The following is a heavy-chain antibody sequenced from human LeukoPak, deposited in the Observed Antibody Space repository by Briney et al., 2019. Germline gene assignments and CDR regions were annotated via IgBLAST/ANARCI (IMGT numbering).Heavy chain of an antibody. V-gene: IGHV4-59*01. CDR1: GGSISRYY. CDR2: IHESGST. J-gene: IGHJ4*02. D-gene: IGHD6-13*01. CDR3: ARGAIVAAGNYYFDY. Sequence: PSATLSLTCTVSGGSISRYYWTWIRQPPGKGLEWIGYIHESGSTKYNPSLQSRVTISVDTSKNQFSLKLSSVTAADTAVYYCARGAIVAAGNYYFDYWGQGAPVTVSS.